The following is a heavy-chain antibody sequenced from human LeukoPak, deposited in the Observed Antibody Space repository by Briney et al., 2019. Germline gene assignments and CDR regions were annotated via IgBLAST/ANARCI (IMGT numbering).Heavy chain of an antibody. D-gene: IGHD6-13*01. Sequence: ASVKVSCKASGYTFTSYGISWVRQAPGQGLEWMGWISAYNGNTNYAQKLQGRVTMTTDTSTSTAYMELRSLRSDDTAVYYCALSYAGIAAAGTFLDYWGQGILVTVSS. CDR1: GYTFTSYG. V-gene: IGHV1-18*01. CDR2: ISAYNGNT. J-gene: IGHJ4*02. CDR3: ALSYAGIAAAGTFLDY.